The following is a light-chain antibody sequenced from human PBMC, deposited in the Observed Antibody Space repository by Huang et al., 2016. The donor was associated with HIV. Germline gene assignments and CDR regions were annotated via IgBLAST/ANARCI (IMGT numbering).Light chain of an antibody. CDR1: QSLVHSNGNTY. CDR2: KFS. Sequence: DVVMTQSPLSLPVTLGQPASISCRSSQSLVHSNGNTYLNWVQQRPGQSPRRLISKFSNRDAVVPDIFSGSGSGADSTLKSSRVEADDVGVYYCMQGTHWRTFGHGTKVEIK. J-gene: IGKJ1*01. CDR3: MQGTHWRT. V-gene: IGKV2-30*02.